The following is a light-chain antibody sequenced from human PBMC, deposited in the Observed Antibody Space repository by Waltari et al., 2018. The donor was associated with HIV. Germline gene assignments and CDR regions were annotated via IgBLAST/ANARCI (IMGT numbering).Light chain of an antibody. Sequence: QTALTQPAAVSGSPGQSITIDCNGTSSEVGAYNLVTWYQQHPGKAPRLIIYDASERPAGVPNRFTGSKSGNSASLTISGLQAEDEADYYCCSYVSDLVPCVFGGGTKLTVL. CDR1: SSEVGAYNL. V-gene: IGLV2-23*01. CDR3: CSYVSDLVPCV. J-gene: IGLJ3*02. CDR2: DAS.